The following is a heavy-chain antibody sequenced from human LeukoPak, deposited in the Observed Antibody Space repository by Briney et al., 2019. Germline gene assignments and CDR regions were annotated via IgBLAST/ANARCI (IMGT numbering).Heavy chain of an antibody. CDR1: GGSISSYY. D-gene: IGHD6-13*01. Sequence: SETLSLTCTVSGGSISSYYWSWIRQPPGKGLEWIGYMYHSGTTYNPSLKILVTTSLGTCKQHLSLKLSSVTAADTAVYYCVGDVDMAAAVDYWGQGTLVTVSS. CDR3: VGDVDMAAAVDY. CDR2: MYHSGT. V-gene: IGHV4-59*12. J-gene: IGHJ4*02.